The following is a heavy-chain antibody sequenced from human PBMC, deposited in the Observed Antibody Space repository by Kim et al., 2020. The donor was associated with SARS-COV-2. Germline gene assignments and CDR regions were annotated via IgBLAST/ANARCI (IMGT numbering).Heavy chain of an antibody. CDR3: ARVECTGGSCYYFDL. J-gene: IGHJ4*01. CDR1: GGSISSRSYY. V-gene: IGHV4-39*01. CDR2: IFYRGNI. Sequence: SETLSLTCTVVGGSISSRSYYWGWIRQPPGKGLEWIANIFYRGNIYYNPALKSRVAISVDTSKNQFSLQLRSMSAADTAVYYCARVECTGGSCYYFDLWG. D-gene: IGHD2-15*01.